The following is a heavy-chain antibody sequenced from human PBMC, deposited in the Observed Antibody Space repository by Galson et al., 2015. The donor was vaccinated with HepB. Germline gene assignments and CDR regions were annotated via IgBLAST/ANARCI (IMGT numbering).Heavy chain of an antibody. Sequence: TLSLTCTVSGGSISTFYLSWIRQPPGKGLEWIGYLYYTGITTYNPSLESRVTISVDSSKNQFSLSLSSVTAADTAVYYCARDLVTVTKTHAAAFDIWGQGTMVTVSS. CDR3: ARDLVTVTKTHAAAFDI. V-gene: IGHV4-59*01. CDR1: GGSISTFY. J-gene: IGHJ3*02. D-gene: IGHD4-17*01. CDR2: LYYTGIT.